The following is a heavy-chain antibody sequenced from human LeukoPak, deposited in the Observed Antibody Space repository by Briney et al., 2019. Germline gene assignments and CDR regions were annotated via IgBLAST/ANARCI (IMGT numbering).Heavy chain of an antibody. J-gene: IGHJ5*02. CDR2: IYYSGST. V-gene: IGHV4-39*01. CDR3: ARLMVVTQWFDP. CDR1: GGSISSSSYY. D-gene: IGHD4-23*01. Sequence: PSETLSLTCTVSGGSISSSSYYWGWIRQPPGKGLEWIGSIYYSGSTYYNPSLKSRVTISVDTSKNQFSLKLSSVTAADTAVYYCARLMVVTQWFDPWGQGTLVTVSS.